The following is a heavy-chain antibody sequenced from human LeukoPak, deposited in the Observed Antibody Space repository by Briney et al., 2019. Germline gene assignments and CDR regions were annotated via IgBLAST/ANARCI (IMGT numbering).Heavy chain of an antibody. Sequence: SVKVSCKASGGIFSSYVISWVRQAPGQGLEWMGGIIPIFGTANYAQKFQGRVTITTDESTSTAYMELSSLRSEDTAVYYCARDKASYYDSSGLRGGFDYWGQGTLVTVSS. CDR2: IIPIFGTA. V-gene: IGHV1-69*05. D-gene: IGHD3-22*01. CDR3: ARDKASYYDSSGLRGGFDY. J-gene: IGHJ4*02. CDR1: GGIFSSYV.